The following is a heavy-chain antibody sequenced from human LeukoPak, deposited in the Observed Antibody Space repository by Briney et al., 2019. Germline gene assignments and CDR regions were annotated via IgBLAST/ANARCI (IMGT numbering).Heavy chain of an antibody. CDR2: ISYDGSNK. CDR1: GFTFSSYA. J-gene: IGHJ4*02. V-gene: IGHV3-30*14. D-gene: IGHD1-26*01. CDR3: ASRSRGLAPWYYFDY. Sequence: GGSLRLSCAASGFTFSSYAMHWVRQAPGKGLEWVAVISYDGSNKYYADSVKGRFTISRDNSKNTLYLQMNSLRAEDTAVYYCASRSRGLAPWYYFDYWGQGTLVTVSS.